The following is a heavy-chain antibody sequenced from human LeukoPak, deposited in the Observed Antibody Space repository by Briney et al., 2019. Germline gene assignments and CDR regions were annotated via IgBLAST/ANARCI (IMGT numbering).Heavy chain of an antibody. CDR2: MNPNSGNT. CDR1: GYTFTSYD. Sequence: GASLKVSCKASGYTFTSYDINWVRQATGQGLEWMGWMNPNSGNTGYAQRFQGRVTITRNTTISTTYMELSSKRSDDTAVYFCARAEYYGSGSYFTESYYYMDVWGKGTTVTVPS. J-gene: IGHJ6*03. CDR3: ARAEYYGSGSYFTESYYYMDV. D-gene: IGHD3-10*01. V-gene: IGHV1-8*01.